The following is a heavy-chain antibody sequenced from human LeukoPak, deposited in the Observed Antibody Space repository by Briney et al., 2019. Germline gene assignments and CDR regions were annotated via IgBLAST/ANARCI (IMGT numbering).Heavy chain of an antibody. J-gene: IGHJ2*01. CDR1: GYTFTAYY. CDR2: IVPQFGTP. V-gene: IGHV1-69*06. CDR3: AREAIPFLANLSVNYWHLGL. Sequence: ASVKVSCKASGYTFTAYYIHWLRQAPGQGLEYMGLIVPQFGTPNYARNFQGRVSITADKSTNTVYMELTSLRSEDTAVYFCAREAIPFLANLSVNYWHLGLWGRGSLVTVSS. D-gene: IGHD3-3*02.